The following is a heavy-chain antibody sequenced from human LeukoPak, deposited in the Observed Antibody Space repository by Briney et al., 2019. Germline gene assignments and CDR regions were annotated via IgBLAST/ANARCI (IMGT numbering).Heavy chain of an antibody. CDR3: ARDGYYYDSSGYADS. D-gene: IGHD3-22*01. J-gene: IGHJ4*02. Sequence: GGSLRLSCAASGFTLSSYSMNWVRQAPGKGLEWVSSISSSSSYIYYADSVKGRFTISRDNAKNSLYLQMNSLRAEDTAVYYCARDGYYYDSSGYADSWGQGTLVTVSS. CDR2: ISSSSSYI. V-gene: IGHV3-21*01. CDR1: GFTLSSYS.